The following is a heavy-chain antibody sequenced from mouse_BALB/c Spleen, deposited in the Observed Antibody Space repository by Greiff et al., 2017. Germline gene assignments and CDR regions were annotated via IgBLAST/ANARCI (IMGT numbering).Heavy chain of an antibody. J-gene: IGHJ3*01. CDR2: IRNKANGYTT. CDR3: ARDEYDEEAWFAY. CDR1: GFTFTDYY. Sequence: EVKLQESGGGLVQPGGSLRLSCATSGFTFTDYYMSWVRQPPGKALEWLGFIRNKANGYTTEYSASVKGRFTISRDNSQSILYLQMNTLRAEDSATYDCARDEYDEEAWFAYWGQGTLVTVSA. V-gene: IGHV7-3*02. D-gene: IGHD2-14*01.